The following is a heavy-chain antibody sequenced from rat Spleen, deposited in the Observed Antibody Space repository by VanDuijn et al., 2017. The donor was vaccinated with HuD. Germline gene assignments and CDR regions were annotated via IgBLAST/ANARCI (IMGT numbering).Heavy chain of an antibody. CDR2: ISFDGTTT. J-gene: IGHJ2*01. CDR1: GFTFSNYA. CDR3: GRLLDY. V-gene: IGHV5-29*01. Sequence: EVQLVESGGGLVQPGRSLKLSCAVSGFTFSNYAMAWVRQAPTKGLEWVATISFDGTTTFYRDSVKGRFTISRDNAKSTLYLQMDSLRSEDTATYYCGRLLDYWGQGVMVTVSS.